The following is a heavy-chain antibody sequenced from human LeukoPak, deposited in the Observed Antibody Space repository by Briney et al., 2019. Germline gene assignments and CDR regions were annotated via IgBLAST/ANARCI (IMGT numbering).Heavy chain of an antibody. CDR1: GFTFSGYA. Sequence: GVSLRLSCAASGFTFSGYAMSWVRQAPGKGLEWVSAISGSGGSTYYADSVKGRFTISRDNSKNTLYLQMNSLRAEDTAVYYCASLVRGVIPSMEFDPWGQGTLVTVSS. CDR2: ISGSGGST. CDR3: ASLVRGVIPSMEFDP. V-gene: IGHV3-23*01. J-gene: IGHJ5*02. D-gene: IGHD3-10*01.